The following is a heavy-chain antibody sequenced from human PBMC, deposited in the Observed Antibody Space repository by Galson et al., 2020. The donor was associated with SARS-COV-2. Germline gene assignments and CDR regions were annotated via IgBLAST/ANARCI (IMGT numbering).Heavy chain of an antibody. J-gene: IGHJ6*02. V-gene: IGHV1-69*04. Sequence: SVKVSCKASGGTFSSYAISWVRQAPGQGLEWMGRIIPILGIANYAQKFQGRVTITADKSTSTAYMELSSLRSEDTAVYYCARQGVAYCSSTSCYGEDPGGMDVWGQGTMVTVSS. CDR2: IIPILGIA. CDR3: ARQGVAYCSSTSCYGEDPGGMDV. CDR1: GGTFSSYA. D-gene: IGHD2-2*01.